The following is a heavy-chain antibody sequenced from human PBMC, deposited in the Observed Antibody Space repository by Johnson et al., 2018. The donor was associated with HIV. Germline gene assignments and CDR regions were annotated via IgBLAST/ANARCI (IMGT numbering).Heavy chain of an antibody. Sequence: VQLVESGGGLVHPGESLRLSCTASGFTFYNYWMSWVRQAPGKGLEWVANIDPDGSNDDYVDSLEGRFTVSRDNAKSSLFLQMDNLRSEDTALYYCARDGIYSSPHDAFDIWGQGTMVTVSS. CDR3: ARDGIYSSPHDAFDI. CDR2: IDPDGSND. J-gene: IGHJ3*02. CDR1: GFTFYNYW. D-gene: IGHD6-19*01. V-gene: IGHV3-7*05.